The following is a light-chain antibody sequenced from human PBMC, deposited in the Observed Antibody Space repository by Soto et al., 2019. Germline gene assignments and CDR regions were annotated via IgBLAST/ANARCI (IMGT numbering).Light chain of an antibody. Sequence: QSVLTHPASVSGSPGQSITISCTGTSSDVGSYNLVSWYQQHPGKAPKLMIYEVSNRPSGVSNFFSGSKSGNTASLTISGLQAEDEADYYCCSYAGSSTFYVFGTGTKVTVL. CDR1: SSDVGSYNL. CDR2: EVS. V-gene: IGLV2-23*02. CDR3: CSYAGSSTFYV. J-gene: IGLJ1*01.